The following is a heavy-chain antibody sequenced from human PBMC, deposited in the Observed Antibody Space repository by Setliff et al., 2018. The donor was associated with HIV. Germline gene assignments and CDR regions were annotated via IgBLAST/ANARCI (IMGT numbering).Heavy chain of an antibody. J-gene: IGHJ4*02. CDR1: GYTFSTNA. CDR3: ARSTTAD. Sequence: ASVKVSCKAFGYTFSTNAIHWVRQAPGQGLEWMGWIYPNTGGTNYAQKFQGRVTMTRDTSISTAYMELSRLRSDDTALYYCARSTTADWGQGTMVTVSS. D-gene: IGHD4-17*01. V-gene: IGHV1-2*02. CDR2: IYPNTGGT.